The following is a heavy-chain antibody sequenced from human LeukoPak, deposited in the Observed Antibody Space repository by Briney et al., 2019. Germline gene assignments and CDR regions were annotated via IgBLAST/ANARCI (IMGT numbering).Heavy chain of an antibody. D-gene: IGHD4-23*01. J-gene: IGHJ6*03. CDR1: GYSISSGYY. V-gene: IGHV4-38-2*02. Sequence: SETLSLTCTVSGYSISSGYYWGWIRQPPGKGLEWIGSIYYTGSTYYNPSLKSRVTISVDTSKAQFSLKLSSVTAADTAVYYCARLHYGGNYGYYYYYMDVWGKGTTVTISS. CDR3: ARLHYGGNYGYYYYYMDV. CDR2: IYYTGST.